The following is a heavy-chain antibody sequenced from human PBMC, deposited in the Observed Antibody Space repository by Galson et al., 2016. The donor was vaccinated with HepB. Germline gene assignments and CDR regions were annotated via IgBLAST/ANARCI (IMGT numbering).Heavy chain of an antibody. J-gene: IGHJ5*02. CDR3: AKGRGYGSRDYFKLDP. V-gene: IGHV4-31*11. Sequence: TLSLTCAVSGDYVNSAGYFWSWIRQLPGKGLQWIGYIYYSGINHYNPSLSGRVAFSLDTSKNHLSLNLSTVTAADTAIYYCAKGRGYGSRDYFKLDPWGQGKLVTVPP. CDR2: IYYSGIN. CDR1: GDYVNSAGYF. D-gene: IGHD3-10*01.